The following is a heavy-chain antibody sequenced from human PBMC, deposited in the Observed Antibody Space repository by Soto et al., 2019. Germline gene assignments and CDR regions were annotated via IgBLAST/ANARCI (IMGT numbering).Heavy chain of an antibody. CDR1: GFTFSNYF. J-gene: IGHJ5*02. CDR2: ISGSSDNI. Sequence: VGSLRLSCAASGFTFSNYFMSWIRQAPGKGLEWVSFISGSSDNIKYADSVKGRFTISRDNAKNSLYLQMNSLRADDTAVYYCVRDSARIVVVPRVDGDDWLDPWGQGTLVTVSS. CDR3: VRDSARIVVVPRVDGDDWLDP. D-gene: IGHD2-2*01. V-gene: IGHV3-11*06.